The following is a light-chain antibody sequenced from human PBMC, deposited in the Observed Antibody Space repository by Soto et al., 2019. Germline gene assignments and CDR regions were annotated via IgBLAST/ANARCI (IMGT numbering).Light chain of an antibody. V-gene: IGKV3-11*01. CDR3: QQRSNRIT. CDR1: HSVTTH. CDR2: DAS. J-gene: IGKJ5*01. Sequence: EIVLTQSPDTLSLSPGERATLSCWASHSVTTHLAWFQQRPGQTPRLLIYDASTRAPAIPARFSGSGSGTDFTLTVSSLEPEDFALYYCQQRSNRITFGQGTRLEIK.